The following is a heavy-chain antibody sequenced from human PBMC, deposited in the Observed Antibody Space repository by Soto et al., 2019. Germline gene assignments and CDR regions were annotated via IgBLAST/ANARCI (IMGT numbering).Heavy chain of an antibody. CDR1: GYTFTNYY. V-gene: IGHV1-46*01. D-gene: IGHD3-10*01. J-gene: IGHJ5*02. Sequence: ASVKVSCKASGYTFTNYYMHWVRQAPGQGLEWMGIIDPSGGSTSYAQKFQGRVTMTRDTSTSTVYMELSSLRSEDTAVYYCARSRGGPEWFDPWGQGTLVTVSS. CDR2: IDPSGGST. CDR3: ARSRGGPEWFDP.